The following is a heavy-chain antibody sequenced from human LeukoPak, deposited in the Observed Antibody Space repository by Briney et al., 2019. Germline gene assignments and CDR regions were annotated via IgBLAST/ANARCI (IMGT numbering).Heavy chain of an antibody. V-gene: IGHV3-23*01. CDR1: GFTFSSYA. CDR3: AKVWDTYYYDSSGSFDY. CDR2: ISSSGGST. D-gene: IGHD3-22*01. Sequence: GGSLRLSCAASGFTFSSYAMSWARQAPGKGLEWVSAISSSGGSTYYADSVKGRFTISRDNSKNTLYLQMNSLRAEDTAVYYCAKVWDTYYYDSSGSFDYWGQGTLVTVSS. J-gene: IGHJ4*02.